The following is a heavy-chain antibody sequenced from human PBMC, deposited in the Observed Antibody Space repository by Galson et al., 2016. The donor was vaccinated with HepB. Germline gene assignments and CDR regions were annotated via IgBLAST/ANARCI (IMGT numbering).Heavy chain of an antibody. CDR1: GGSISSSSYY. Sequence: SETLSLTCTVSGGSISSSSYYWGWTRQPPGKGLEWIGNIYYRGRTYYKSSLDSRVTISVDTFKNQFSLRPNSVTAADTAVYCCARVRSLYWFFDLWGRGTLVTVSS. CDR2: IYYRGRT. V-gene: IGHV4-39*01. J-gene: IGHJ2*01. CDR3: ARVRSLYWFFDL.